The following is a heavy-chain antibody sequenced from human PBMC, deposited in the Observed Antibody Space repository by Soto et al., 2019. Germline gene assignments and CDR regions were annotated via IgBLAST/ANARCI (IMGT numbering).Heavy chain of an antibody. D-gene: IGHD3-16*01. J-gene: IGHJ6*02. V-gene: IGHV4-59*01. CDR2: IYYSGST. CDR3: ARGFGSHYYYYGMDV. CDR1: GGSISSYY. Sequence: SETLSLTCTFAGGSISSYYWSLIRQPPGKGLEWIGYIYYSGSTNYNPSLKSRVTISVDTSKNQFSLKLSSVTAADTAVYYCARGFGSHYYYYGMDVWGQGTTVTVSS.